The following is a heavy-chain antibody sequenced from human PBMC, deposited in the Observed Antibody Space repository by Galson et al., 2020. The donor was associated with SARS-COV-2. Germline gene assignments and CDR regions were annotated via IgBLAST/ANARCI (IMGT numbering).Heavy chain of an antibody. Sequence: SETLSLTCTVSGASIRSGGYHWSWIRQPAGKGLESIGRIYTSGNTNYNPSLKSRVTISLDTSKNQFSLRLRSVTAADTAVYYCARGEFLEFYYYGMDVWGQGTTVTVSS. J-gene: IGHJ6*02. CDR1: GASIRSGGYH. V-gene: IGHV4-61*02. CDR2: IYTSGNT. D-gene: IGHD3-3*01. CDR3: ARGEFLEFYYYGMDV.